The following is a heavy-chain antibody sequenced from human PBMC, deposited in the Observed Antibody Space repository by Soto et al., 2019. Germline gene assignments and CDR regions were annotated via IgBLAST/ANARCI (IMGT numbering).Heavy chain of an antibody. D-gene: IGHD3-10*01. Sequence: SVKVSCKXSGGTFSSYAISWVRQAPGQGLEWMGGIIPIFGTANYAQKFQGRVTITADESTSTAYMELSSLRSEDTAVYYCAASHLGFGEFINWFDPWGQGTLVTVSS. CDR2: IIPIFGTA. CDR1: GGTFSSYA. V-gene: IGHV1-69*13. CDR3: AASHLGFGEFINWFDP. J-gene: IGHJ5*02.